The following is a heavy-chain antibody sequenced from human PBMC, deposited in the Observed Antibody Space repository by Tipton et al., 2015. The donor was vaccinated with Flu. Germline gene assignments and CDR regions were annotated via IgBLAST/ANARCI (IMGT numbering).Heavy chain of an antibody. Sequence: LRLSCAVYGGSFSGYYWSWIRQPPGKGLEWIGEINHSGSTNYNPSLKSRVTISVDTSKTQFSLRLSSVTAADTAVYYCARGKRGLATHLDYWGQGTLVTVSS. J-gene: IGHJ4*02. V-gene: IGHV4-34*01. CDR1: GGSFSGYY. CDR2: INHSGST. CDR3: ARGKRGLATHLDY. D-gene: IGHD3-10*01.